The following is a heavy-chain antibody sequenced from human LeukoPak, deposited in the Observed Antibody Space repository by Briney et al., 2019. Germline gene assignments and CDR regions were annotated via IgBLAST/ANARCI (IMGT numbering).Heavy chain of an antibody. CDR1: GYTFTSYA. CDR2: ISAYNGET. CDR3: ARVGMWIGWSLEL. Sequence: ASVKVSCKASGYTFTSYAMNWVRQAPGQGLEWLGWISAYNGETRYEQNFQGRVTLTTDTSTTTAYMELRSLRSDDTAVYYCARVGMWIGWSLELWGRGTLVTVSS. V-gene: IGHV1-18*01. D-gene: IGHD5-12*01. J-gene: IGHJ2*01.